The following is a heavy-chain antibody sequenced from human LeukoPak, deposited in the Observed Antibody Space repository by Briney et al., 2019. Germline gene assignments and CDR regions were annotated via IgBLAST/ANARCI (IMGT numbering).Heavy chain of an antibody. CDR3: ARSMTLHDAFDI. CDR2: IIPIFGTA. CDR1: GGTFSSYA. J-gene: IGHJ3*02. V-gene: IGHV1-69*05. D-gene: IGHD2-21*02. Sequence: VASVKVSCKASGGTFSSYAISWVRQAPGQGLDWMGGIIPIFGTANYAQKFQGRVTITTDESTSTAYMELSSLRSEDTAVYYCARSMTLHDAFDIRGQGTMVTVSS.